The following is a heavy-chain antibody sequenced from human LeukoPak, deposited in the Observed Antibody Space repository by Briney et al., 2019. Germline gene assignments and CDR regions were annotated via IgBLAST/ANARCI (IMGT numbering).Heavy chain of an antibody. J-gene: IGHJ5*02. CDR3: TRDTGTTGEVKFDP. D-gene: IGHD4-17*01. CDR1: GASISTYY. CDR2: MYHSGST. V-gene: IGHV4-59*12. Sequence: SETLSLTCTVSGASISTYYWSWIRQSPGKGLEWIGSMYHSGSTYYNPSLKSRVTISVDTSKNQFSLNLSSATAADTAVYYCTRDTGTTGEVKFDPWGQGTLVTVSS.